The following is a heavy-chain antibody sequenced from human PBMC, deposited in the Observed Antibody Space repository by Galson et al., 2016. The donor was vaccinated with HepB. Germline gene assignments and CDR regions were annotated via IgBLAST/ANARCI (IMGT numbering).Heavy chain of an antibody. D-gene: IGHD5-12*01. Sequence: SLRLSCAASGGSFDRYTMNWVRQAPGKGLEWVSGISANGHETHYADSVKGRFTISRDNSENTLYLQMNSLRAEDTALYYCAKDRGYFGSALDYWGQGTLVTVSS. CDR1: GGSFDRYT. CDR2: ISANGHET. CDR3: AKDRGYFGSALDY. V-gene: IGHV3-23*01. J-gene: IGHJ4*02.